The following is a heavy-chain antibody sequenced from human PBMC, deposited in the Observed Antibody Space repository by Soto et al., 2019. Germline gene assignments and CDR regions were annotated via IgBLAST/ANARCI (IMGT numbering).Heavy chain of an antibody. CDR2: IWYGGSNK. Sequence: PGGSLRLSCAASGFTFSSYGMHWVRQAPGKGLEWVAVIWYGGSNKYYADSVKGRFTISRDNSKNTLYLQMNSLRAEDTAVYYCARERPDCSGGSCYGGYYYYGMDVWGQGTTVTVSS. CDR3: ARERPDCSGGSCYGGYYYYGMDV. J-gene: IGHJ6*02. V-gene: IGHV3-33*01. CDR1: GFTFSSYG. D-gene: IGHD2-15*01.